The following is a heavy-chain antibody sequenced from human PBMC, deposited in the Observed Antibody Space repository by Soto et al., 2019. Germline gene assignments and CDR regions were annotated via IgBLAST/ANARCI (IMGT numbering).Heavy chain of an antibody. Sequence: EVQLVESGGGLVQPGRSLRLSCAASGFTFDDYAMHWVRQAPGKGLEWVSGISWNSGSIGYADSVKGRFTISRDNAKNSLYLQMNSLRAEDTALYYCDRGSVVAGYYYYYMDVWGKGTTVTVSS. CDR1: GFTFDDYA. CDR2: ISWNSGSI. CDR3: DRGSVVAGYYYYYMDV. D-gene: IGHD2-15*01. J-gene: IGHJ6*03. V-gene: IGHV3-9*01.